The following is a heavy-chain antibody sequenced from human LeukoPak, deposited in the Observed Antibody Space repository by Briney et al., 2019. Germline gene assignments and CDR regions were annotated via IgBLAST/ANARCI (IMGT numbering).Heavy chain of an antibody. J-gene: IGHJ6*03. Sequence: SETLSLTCTVSGGSINSTNYYWGWIRQPPGKGLEWIANIYYSGSNYNNPSLKSRVTISVDTSKNQFSLKLSSVTAADTAVYYCARLRGYTSSRAHNYYYYYYMDVWGKGTTVTVSS. CDR3: ARLRGYTSSRAHNYYYYYYMDV. CDR1: GGSINSTNYY. V-gene: IGHV4-39*01. CDR2: IYYSGSN. D-gene: IGHD6-13*01.